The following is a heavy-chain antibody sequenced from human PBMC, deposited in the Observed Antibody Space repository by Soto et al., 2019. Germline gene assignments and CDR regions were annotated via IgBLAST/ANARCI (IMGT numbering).Heavy chain of an antibody. J-gene: IGHJ4*02. CDR3: ARGLRIYYDRSGLHY. Sequence: GGSLRLSCAASGFTFSNYEMNWVRQTPGKGLEWVSYISYTGSTIYYADSVRGRFTISRDNSKNSLHLQMNSLRAEDTAVYYCARGLRIYYDRSGLHYWGQGTLVTVSS. D-gene: IGHD3-22*01. CDR1: GFTFSNYE. CDR2: ISYTGSTI. V-gene: IGHV3-48*03.